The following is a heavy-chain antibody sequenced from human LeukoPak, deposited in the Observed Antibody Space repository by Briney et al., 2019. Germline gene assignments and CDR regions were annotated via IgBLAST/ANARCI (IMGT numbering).Heavy chain of an antibody. Sequence: GGSLTLSCAASGFTFSSYAMSWVRQAPGKGLEWVSAISGSGGSTYYADSVKGRFTISRDNSKNTLYLQMNSLRAEDTAVYYCAKDPNLYSGYDYAWFDPWGQGTLVTVSS. J-gene: IGHJ5*02. CDR3: AKDPNLYSGYDYAWFDP. CDR1: GFTFSSYA. V-gene: IGHV3-23*01. D-gene: IGHD5-12*01. CDR2: ISGSGGST.